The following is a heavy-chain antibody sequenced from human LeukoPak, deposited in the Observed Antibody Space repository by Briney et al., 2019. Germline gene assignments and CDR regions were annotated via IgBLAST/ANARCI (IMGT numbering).Heavy chain of an antibody. CDR2: IYHSGST. J-gene: IGHJ5*02. V-gene: IGHV4-4*02. D-gene: IGHD6-19*01. CDR3: ASSIADSSGWYVGWFDP. Sequence: PSGTLSPTCAVSGDSISSSNWWSWVRQPPGKGLEWIGEIYHSGSTNYNPSLKSRVTISVDKSKNQFSLKLSSVTAADTAVYYCASSIADSSGWYVGWFDPWGQGTLVTVSS. CDR1: GDSISSSNW.